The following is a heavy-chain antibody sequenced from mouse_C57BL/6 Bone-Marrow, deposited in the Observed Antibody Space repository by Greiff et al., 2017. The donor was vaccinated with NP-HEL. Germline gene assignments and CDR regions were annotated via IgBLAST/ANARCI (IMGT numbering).Heavy chain of an antibody. J-gene: IGHJ3*01. CDR3: ARDLAWFAY. CDR2: ISGGGGNT. CDR1: GFTFSSYT. V-gene: IGHV5-9*01. Sequence: EVQGVESGGGLVKPGGSLKLSCAASGFTFSSYTMSWVRQTPEKRLEWVATISGGGGNTYYPDSVKGRFTISRDNAKNTLYLQMSSLRSEDTALYYCARDLAWFAYWGQGTLVTVSA.